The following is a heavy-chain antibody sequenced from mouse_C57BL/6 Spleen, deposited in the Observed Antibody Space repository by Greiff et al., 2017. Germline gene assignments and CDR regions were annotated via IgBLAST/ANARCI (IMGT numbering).Heavy chain of an antibody. CDR3: ARRGSTMVTYFDY. CDR1: GYSFTGYY. Sequence: EVQLQESGPELVKPGASVKISCKASGYSFTGYYMNWVKQSPEKSLEWIGEINPSTGGTTYNQKFKAKATLTVDTSSITAYMQLKSLTSEDSAVYYCARRGSTMVTYFDYWGQGTTLTVSS. J-gene: IGHJ2*01. D-gene: IGHD2-2*01. CDR2: INPSTGGT. V-gene: IGHV1-42*01.